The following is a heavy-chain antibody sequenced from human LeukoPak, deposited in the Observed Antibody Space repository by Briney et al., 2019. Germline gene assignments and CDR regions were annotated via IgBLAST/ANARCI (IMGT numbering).Heavy chain of an antibody. Sequence: SETLSLTCTVSGGSISSGDYYWSWIRQPPGKGLEWIGYIYYSGSTYYNPSLKSRVTISADTSKNQFSLKLSSVTAADTAVYYCARGSVRLVHDYWGQGTLVTVSS. V-gene: IGHV4-30-4*01. CDR1: GGSISSGDYY. CDR3: ARGSVRLVHDY. D-gene: IGHD6-19*01. CDR2: IYYSGST. J-gene: IGHJ4*02.